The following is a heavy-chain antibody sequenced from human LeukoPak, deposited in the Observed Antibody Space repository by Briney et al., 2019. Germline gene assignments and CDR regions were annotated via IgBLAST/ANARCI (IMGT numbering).Heavy chain of an antibody. Sequence: ASVKVSCKESGGTLTSYAISWVRQPPRQGRERVGRIIPILGIANYAQKFQGRVTITADKSTSTVYMELSSLRSEDTAVYYCARTPRGIAVAGNDAFDIRGQGTIGSVSS. V-gene: IGHV1-69*04. D-gene: IGHD6-19*01. J-gene: IGHJ3*02. CDR2: IIPILGIA. CDR3: ARTPRGIAVAGNDAFDI. CDR1: GGTLTSYA.